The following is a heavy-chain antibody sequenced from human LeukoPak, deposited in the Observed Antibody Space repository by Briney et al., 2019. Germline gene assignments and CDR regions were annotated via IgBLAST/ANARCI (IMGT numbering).Heavy chain of an antibody. Sequence: GASVKVSCKVSGYTLTELSMHWVRQAPGQGLEWMGRINPNSGGTNYAQKFQGRVTMTRDTSISTAYMELSRLRSDDTAVYYCARDLTMIVGVPGYWGQGTLVTVSS. CDR1: GYTLTELS. CDR2: INPNSGGT. D-gene: IGHD3-22*01. J-gene: IGHJ4*02. CDR3: ARDLTMIVGVPGY. V-gene: IGHV1-2*06.